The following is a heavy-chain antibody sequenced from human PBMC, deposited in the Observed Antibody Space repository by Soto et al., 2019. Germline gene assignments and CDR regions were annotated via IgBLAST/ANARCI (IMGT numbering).Heavy chain of an antibody. CDR2: IYYSVST. Sequence: SETLSLTCTVSGGSISSYYWIWIRQPPGKGLVWIGYIYYSVSTNYNPSLRSRVTISVDTSKNRFSLKLSSVTAADTAVYYCARGGVMSSCYYYGMDVWGQGTTVTVS. V-gene: IGHV4-59*12. J-gene: IGHJ6*02. CDR1: GGSISSYY. D-gene: IGHD2-8*01. CDR3: ARGGVMSSCYYYGMDV.